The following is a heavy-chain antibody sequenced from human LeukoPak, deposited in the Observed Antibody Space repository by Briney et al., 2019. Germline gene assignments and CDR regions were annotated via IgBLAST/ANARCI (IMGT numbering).Heavy chain of an antibody. V-gene: IGHV3-23*01. J-gene: IGHJ4*02. CDR2: ISGSGGST. CDR1: GFTFSSYA. CDR3: AKDTFLEWLFRSILFDY. D-gene: IGHD3-3*01. Sequence: PGGSLRLSCAASGFTFSSYAMSWVRQAPGKGLEWVSAISGSGGSTYYADSVKGRFTISRDNSKNTLYLQMNSLRAEDTAVYYCAKDTFLEWLFRSILFDYWGQGTLVTVSS.